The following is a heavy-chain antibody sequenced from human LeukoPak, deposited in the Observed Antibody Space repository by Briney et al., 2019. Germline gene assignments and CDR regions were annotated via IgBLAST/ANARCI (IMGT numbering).Heavy chain of an antibody. D-gene: IGHD3-10*01. Sequence: SQTLSLTCTVSSGSISGDYWSWIRQPPGKGLEWIGFIHDSGSTYYNPSLKSRVSISRDMSKNQLSLMLSSVTAADTAVYYCARGFGAGNYYYGWFDPWGQGTLVSVSS. CDR1: SGSISGDY. J-gene: IGHJ5*02. CDR3: ARGFGAGNYYYGWFDP. CDR2: IHDSGST. V-gene: IGHV4-30-4*08.